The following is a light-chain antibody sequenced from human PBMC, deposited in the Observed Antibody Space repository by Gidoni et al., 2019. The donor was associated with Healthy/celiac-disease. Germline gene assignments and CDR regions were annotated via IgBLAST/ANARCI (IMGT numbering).Light chain of an antibody. CDR3: QQYNNWPPLIT. Sequence: EIVMTQSPATLSVSPGERATLSCRASQSVSRNLAWYQQKPGQAPRLLIYGASTRATGIPARFSGSGSGTEFTLTISSLQSEDFAVYYCQQYNNWPPLITFGPGTKVDIK. CDR1: QSVSRN. CDR2: GAS. J-gene: IGKJ3*01. V-gene: IGKV3-15*01.